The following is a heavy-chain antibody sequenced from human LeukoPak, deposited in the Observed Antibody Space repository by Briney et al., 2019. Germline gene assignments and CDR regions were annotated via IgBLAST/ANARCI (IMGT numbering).Heavy chain of an antibody. CDR1: GFTFSSYW. D-gene: IGHD4/OR15-4a*01. Sequence: GGSLRLSCAVSGFTFSSYWMSWVRQAPGKGLEWVAIIKQDESEKYYVDSVKGRFTISRDNAKNSLDLQMNSLRAEDTAVYYCARDTLGEGEDANYAVYYFDYWGQGTPVTVSS. CDR2: IKQDESEK. CDR3: ARDTLGEGEDANYAVYYFDY. J-gene: IGHJ4*02. V-gene: IGHV3-7*01.